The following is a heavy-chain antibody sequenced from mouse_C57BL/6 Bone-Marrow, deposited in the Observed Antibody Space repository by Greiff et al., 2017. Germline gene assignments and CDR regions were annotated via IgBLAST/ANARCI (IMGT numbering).Heavy chain of an antibody. CDR3: ARRDYGNYYWYFDV. D-gene: IGHD2-1*01. J-gene: IGHJ1*03. V-gene: IGHV1-55*01. CDR2: IYPGSGST. Sequence: QVQLQQPGAELVKPGASVKMSCKASGYTFTSYWITWVKRRPGQGLEWIGDIYPGSGSTNYNEKFKSKATLTVDTSSSTAYMQLSSLTSEDSAVYYCARRDYGNYYWYFDVWGTGTTVTVSS. CDR1: GYTFTSYW.